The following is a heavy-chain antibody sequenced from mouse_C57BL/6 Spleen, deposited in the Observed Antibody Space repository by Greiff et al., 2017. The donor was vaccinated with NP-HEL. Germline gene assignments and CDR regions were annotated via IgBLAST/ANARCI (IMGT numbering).Heavy chain of an antibody. CDR3: ARYDYDGSGAMDY. J-gene: IGHJ4*01. V-gene: IGHV1-42*01. Sequence: EVQGVESGPELVKPGASVKISCKASGYSFTGYYMNWVKQSPEKSLEWIGEINPSTGGTTYNQKFKAKATLTVDKSSSTAYMQLKSLTSEDSAVYYCARYDYDGSGAMDYWGQGTSVTVSS. CDR1: GYSFTGYY. D-gene: IGHD2-4*01. CDR2: INPSTGGT.